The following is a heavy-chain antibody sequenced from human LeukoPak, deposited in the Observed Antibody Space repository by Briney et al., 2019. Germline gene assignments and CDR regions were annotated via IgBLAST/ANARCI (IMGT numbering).Heavy chain of an antibody. V-gene: IGHV4-4*02. J-gene: IGHJ4*02. CDR3: SRENGAFSPFGY. D-gene: IGHD2-8*01. CDR2: ISLTGLT. Sequence: PSGTLSLTCGVSGRSISNTNWWSWVRQPPGQGLEWIGEISLTGLTHYNPSLESRVTVSLDKSKNQLSLNLTSVTAADTAVYYCSRENGAFSPFGYWGQGTLVTVLS. CDR1: GRSISNTNW.